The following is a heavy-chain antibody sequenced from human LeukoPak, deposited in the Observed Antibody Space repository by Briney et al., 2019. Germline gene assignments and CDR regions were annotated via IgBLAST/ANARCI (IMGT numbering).Heavy chain of an antibody. CDR3: ARHPKVVTAGDY. D-gene: IGHD5-18*01. CDR2: IYYNGNT. V-gene: IGHV4-39*01. Sequence: SETLSLTCSVSGDSISSSSYYWSWIRQSPGKGLEWIGSIYYNGNTYYNPPLKSRLTIALDTSRNQFSLKLTSVTAADTAVYFCARHPKVVTAGDYWGQGTLVTVSS. CDR1: GDSISSSSYY. J-gene: IGHJ4*02.